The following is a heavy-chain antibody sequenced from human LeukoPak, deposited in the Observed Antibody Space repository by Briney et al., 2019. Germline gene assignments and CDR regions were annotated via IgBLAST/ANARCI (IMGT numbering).Heavy chain of an antibody. CDR3: ARDRGSSGWYEFDY. J-gene: IGHJ4*02. V-gene: IGHV3-7*01. D-gene: IGHD6-19*01. Sequence: GGSLRLSCAASGFTSSSYWMSWVRQAPGKGLEWVANIKQDGSEKYYVNSVKGRFTISRDNAKNSLYLQMNSLRAEDTAVYYCARDRGSSGWYEFDYWGQGTLVTVSS. CDR2: IKQDGSEK. CDR1: GFTSSSYW.